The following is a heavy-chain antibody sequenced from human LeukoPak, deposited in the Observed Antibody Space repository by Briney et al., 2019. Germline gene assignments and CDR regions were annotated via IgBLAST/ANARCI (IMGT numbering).Heavy chain of an antibody. J-gene: IGHJ4*02. V-gene: IGHV3-30*04. CDR2: ISYDGSNK. D-gene: IGHD5-24*01. CDR3: ARLVATICY. Sequence: GGSLRLSCAASGFTFSSYAMHWVRQAPGKGLEWVAVISYDGSNKYYADSVKGRFTISRDNSKNTLYLQMNSPRAEDTAVYYCARLVATICYWGQGTLVTVSS. CDR1: GFTFSSYA.